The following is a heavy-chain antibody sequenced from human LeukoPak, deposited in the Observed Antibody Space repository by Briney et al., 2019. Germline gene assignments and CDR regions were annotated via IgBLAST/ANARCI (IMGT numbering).Heavy chain of an antibody. V-gene: IGHV4-34*01. CDR1: GASFSGSY. CDR2: INNSGAT. J-gene: IGHJ3*02. D-gene: IGHD2/OR15-2a*01. Sequence: SETLSLTCAVFGASFSGSYWSWLRLSPGKGLEWIGEINNSGATNYNPSLKSRVIMSVDTSKNQFSLKLSSVTAADTAVYSCAREACNSGNCDAFDIWGQGTMVTVSS. CDR3: AREACNSGNCDAFDI.